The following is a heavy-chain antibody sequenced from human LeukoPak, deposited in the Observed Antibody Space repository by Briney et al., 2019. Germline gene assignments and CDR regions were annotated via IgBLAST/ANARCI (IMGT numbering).Heavy chain of an antibody. V-gene: IGHV3-NL1*01. Sequence: GSLRLSCAASGFTFSSYGMHWVRQAPGKGLVWVSVIRKDGSTSIYADSVRGRLTISRDNSKNMLYLQMNSLRAEDTAVYYCAKSGYNRFDYWGQGTLVTVSS. CDR1: GFTFSSYG. D-gene: IGHD5-24*01. CDR2: IRKDGSTS. J-gene: IGHJ4*02. CDR3: AKSGYNRFDY.